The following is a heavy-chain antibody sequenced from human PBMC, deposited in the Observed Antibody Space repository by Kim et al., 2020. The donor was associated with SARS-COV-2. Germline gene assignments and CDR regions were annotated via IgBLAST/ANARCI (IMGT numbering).Heavy chain of an antibody. CDR1: GYTFTTYA. V-gene: IGHV1-3*01. CDR3: ARESYSSRDY. J-gene: IGHJ4*02. D-gene: IGHD6-13*01. CDR2: INVGNDNR. Sequence: ASVKVSCKASGYTFTTYAIHWMRQAPGQSLEWIGWINVGNDNRKYSQKFQGRVTITRNTSASIAYMEVSSLRYEDTAVYYCARESYSSRDYWGQGTLVTVSS.